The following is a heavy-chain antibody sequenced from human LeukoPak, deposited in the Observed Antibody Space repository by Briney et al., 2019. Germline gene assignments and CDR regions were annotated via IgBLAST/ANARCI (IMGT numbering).Heavy chain of an antibody. J-gene: IGHJ4*02. V-gene: IGHV3-23*01. D-gene: IGHD3-16*01. Sequence: GASLRLSCAASGFSFITYAMTWVRQAPGKGLEWVSSITGSGGSTYYADSVKGRFTISRDNSKNTLYLQMNSLRPEDTAVYHCAKRGRGGMIYWGQGTLVTVSS. CDR2: ITGSGGST. CDR1: GFSFITYA. CDR3: AKRGRGGMIY.